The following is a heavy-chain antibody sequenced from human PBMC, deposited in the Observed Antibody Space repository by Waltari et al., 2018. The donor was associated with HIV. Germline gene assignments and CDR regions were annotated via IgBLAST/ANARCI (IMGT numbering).Heavy chain of an antibody. V-gene: IGHV3-33*01. D-gene: IGHD3-3*01. Sequence: QAQLVESGGGVVKPGRSLRLPCEASGFAFSTYGMYWVRQAPGKGLDCLAVIWEDGNKKDYADTGKGRFTSAIDNPKITVYLQMTSLRADDTGICYCAGGRTAFGVVTGAPLGVDVWGQGTTVTVSS. J-gene: IGHJ6*02. CDR1: GFAFSTYG. CDR3: AGGRTAFGVVTGAPLGVDV. CDR2: IWEDGNKK.